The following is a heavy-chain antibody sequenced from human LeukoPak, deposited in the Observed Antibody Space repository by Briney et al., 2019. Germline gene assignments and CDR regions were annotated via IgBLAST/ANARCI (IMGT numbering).Heavy chain of an antibody. Sequence: PGGSLRLSCAASGFTFSSHWMHWVRQVPGKGLVSVARIRGDENEIDYADSVKGRFTISRDNAKNTLYLQMNSLRVEDTAVYFCARGHVPGSTRHWDFWGQGTLVTVSS. CDR2: IRGDENEI. V-gene: IGHV3-74*01. CDR3: ARGHVPGSTRHWDF. J-gene: IGHJ4*02. D-gene: IGHD3-10*01. CDR1: GFTFSSHW.